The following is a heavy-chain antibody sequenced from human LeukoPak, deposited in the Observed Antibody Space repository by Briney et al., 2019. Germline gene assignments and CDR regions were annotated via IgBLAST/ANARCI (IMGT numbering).Heavy chain of an antibody. CDR2: INHSGST. D-gene: IGHD3-10*01. J-gene: IGHJ5*02. V-gene: IGHV4-34*01. CDR3: ARDYVPARGVINHWFDP. CDR1: GGSFSGYY. Sequence: PSETLSLTCAAYGGSFSGYYWSWIRQPPGKGLEWIGEINHSGSTNYNPSLKSRVTISVDTSKNQFSLKLSSVTAADTAVYYCARDYVPARGVINHWFDPWGQGTLVTVSS.